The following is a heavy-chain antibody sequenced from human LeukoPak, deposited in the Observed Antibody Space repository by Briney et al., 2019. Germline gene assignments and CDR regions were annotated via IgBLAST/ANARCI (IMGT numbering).Heavy chain of an antibody. CDR3: ARDSEQQLVP. Sequence: PSETLSLTCTVSGGSINSGGYYWSWIRQPPGKGLEWIGYIYHSGSTYYNPSLKSRVTIPVDRSKNQFSLKLSSVTAADTAVYYCARDSEQQLVPWGQGTLVTVSS. J-gene: IGHJ5*02. V-gene: IGHV4-30-2*01. CDR2: IYHSGST. CDR1: GGSINSGGYY. D-gene: IGHD6-13*01.